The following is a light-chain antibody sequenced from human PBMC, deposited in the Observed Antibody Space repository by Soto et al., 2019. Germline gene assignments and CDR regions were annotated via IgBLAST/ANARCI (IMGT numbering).Light chain of an antibody. CDR2: DVS. J-gene: IGLJ2*01. CDR3: SSYTSSSRVV. Sequence: QSAPTQPASVSGSPGQSITISCTGTSSDVGGYNYVSWYQQHPGKAPKLMIYDVSNRPSGVSNRFFGSKSGNTASLTISGLQAEDEADYYCSSYTSSSRVVVSGGTKLTVL. CDR1: SSDVGGYNY. V-gene: IGLV2-14*01.